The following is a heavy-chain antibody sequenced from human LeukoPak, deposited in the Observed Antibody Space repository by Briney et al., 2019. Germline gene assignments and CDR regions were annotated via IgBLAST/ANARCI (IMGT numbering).Heavy chain of an antibody. D-gene: IGHD3-10*01. CDR2: IYYSGST. J-gene: IGHJ6*03. V-gene: IGHV4-59*01. CDR1: GFSISSYY. CDR3: ARVTYYYGSGSYYYYYYYMDV. Sequence: SKTLSLTCTVSGFSISSYYWSWIRQPPGKGLEWIGYIYYSGSTNYNPSLKSGVTISVDTSKNQFSLKLSSVTAADTAVYYCARVTYYYGSGSYYYYYYYMDVWGKGTTVTVSS.